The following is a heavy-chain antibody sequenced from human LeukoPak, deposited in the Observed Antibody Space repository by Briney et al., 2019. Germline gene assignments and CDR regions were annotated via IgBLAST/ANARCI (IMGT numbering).Heavy chain of an antibody. J-gene: IGHJ4*02. D-gene: IGHD2-2*02. CDR2: IYYSGST. V-gene: IGHV4-59*01. Sequence: SETLSLTCTVSGGXISSYYWSWIRQPPGKGLEWIGYIYYSGSTNYSPSLKSRVTISVDTSKNQFSLKLSSVTAADTAVYYCARGAAAIPDFDYWGQGTLVTVSS. CDR3: ARGAAAIPDFDY. CDR1: GGXISSYY.